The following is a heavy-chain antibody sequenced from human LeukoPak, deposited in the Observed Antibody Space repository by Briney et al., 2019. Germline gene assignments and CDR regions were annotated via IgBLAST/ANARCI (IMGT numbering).Heavy chain of an antibody. Sequence: GESLKISCKASGYSFSTNWIGWVRQMPGKGLEWMGVIYPGDSDTRYGPSFQGQVTISADKSISTAYLQWSSLKASDTATYYCASRLGVGATHFDYWGQGTLVTVSS. CDR1: GYSFSTNW. CDR2: IYPGDSDT. J-gene: IGHJ4*02. V-gene: IGHV5-51*01. CDR3: ASRLGVGATHFDY. D-gene: IGHD1-26*01.